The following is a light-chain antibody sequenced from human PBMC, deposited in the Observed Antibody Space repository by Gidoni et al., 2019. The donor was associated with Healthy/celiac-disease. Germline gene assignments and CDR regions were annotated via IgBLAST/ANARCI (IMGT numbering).Light chain of an antibody. J-gene: IGKJ4*01. Sequence: LVLTQSPATLSLSPGERATLSCRASQSVSSYLAWYQQNPGQAPRLLIYDASNRATGIPARFSGSGSGTDFTLTISSLEPEDFAVYYCQQRSNWPEITFGGGTKVEIK. CDR2: DAS. CDR1: QSVSSY. CDR3: QQRSNWPEIT. V-gene: IGKV3-11*01.